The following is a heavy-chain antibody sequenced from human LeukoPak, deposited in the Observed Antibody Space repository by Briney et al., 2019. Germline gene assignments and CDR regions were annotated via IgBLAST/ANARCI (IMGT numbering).Heavy chain of an antibody. CDR1: GFTFDDYV. CDR3: AKDIATMVRGAVDY. CDR2: ISWNSGSI. Sequence: QPGGSLRLSCAASGFTFDDYVMHWVRQAPGKGLEWVSGISWNSGSIGYADSVKGRFTISRDNAKNSLYLQMNSLRAEDMALYYCAKDIATMVRGAVDYWGQGTLVTASS. J-gene: IGHJ4*02. D-gene: IGHD3-10*01. V-gene: IGHV3-9*03.